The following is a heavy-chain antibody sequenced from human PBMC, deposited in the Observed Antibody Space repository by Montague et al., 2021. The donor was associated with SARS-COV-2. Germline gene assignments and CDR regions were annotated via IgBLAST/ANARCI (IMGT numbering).Heavy chain of an antibody. CDR3: ARDNPSSRRLPMTKGDYYYGMDV. D-gene: IGHD2-2*01. J-gene: IGHJ6*02. CDR1: GGCIGKYY. V-gene: IGHV4-59*01. Sequence: SETLSLTCTVSGGCIGKYYWGGIRQPPGQNLRCNEYISSSGSTNYNPSLKSRVTISVDTSKIQFSLRLSSVTSADTAVYYCARDNPSSRRLPMTKGDYYYGMDVGGQGTTVTVSS. CDR2: ISSSGST.